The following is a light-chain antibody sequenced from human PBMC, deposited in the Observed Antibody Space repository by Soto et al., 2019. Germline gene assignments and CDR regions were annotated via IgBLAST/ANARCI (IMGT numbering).Light chain of an antibody. V-gene: IGKV2-30*01. CDR3: RPSTHWPRT. J-gene: IGKJ2*01. CDR1: QSLVYSDGNTY. Sequence: DVVMTQSPLSLPVTLGQPASISCRSSQSLVYSDGNTYLNLLQQRPGHSPIRLIYKVSNRDSGVLDRFSGSGQGTEFALKICRVEAEDVGVYYCRPSTHWPRTFGQGTTLEIK. CDR2: KVS.